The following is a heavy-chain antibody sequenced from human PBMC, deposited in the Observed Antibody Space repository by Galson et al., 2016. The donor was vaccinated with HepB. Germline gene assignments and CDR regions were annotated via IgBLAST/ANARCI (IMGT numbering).Heavy chain of an antibody. CDR1: GFTFSSYG. J-gene: IGHJ4*02. D-gene: IGHD4-17*01. Sequence: SLRLSCAASGFTFSSYGMHWVRQAPAKGLEWVAVIWYDGSNKYYADSVKGLFTISRDNSKNTLYVQMNSRRAEDTAVYYCARDDFGDSIDYWGQGTLVTVSS. CDR2: IWYDGSNK. V-gene: IGHV3-33*01. CDR3: ARDDFGDSIDY.